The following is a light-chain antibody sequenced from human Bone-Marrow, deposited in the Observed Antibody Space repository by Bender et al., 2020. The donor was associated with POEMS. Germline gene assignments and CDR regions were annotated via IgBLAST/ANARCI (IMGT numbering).Light chain of an antibody. Sequence: QTVVAQEPSLTVSAGGAVTLTCASSTGSVTSAFYANWFQQKPGQPPRALIYSTSNKHSWTPARFSGSLLRGKAALTLSGVQPEDEAYYYCLLYFRGAQLWVFGGGTKLTVL. CDR1: TGSVTSAFY. CDR2: STS. J-gene: IGLJ3*02. V-gene: IGLV7-43*01. CDR3: LLYFRGAQLWV.